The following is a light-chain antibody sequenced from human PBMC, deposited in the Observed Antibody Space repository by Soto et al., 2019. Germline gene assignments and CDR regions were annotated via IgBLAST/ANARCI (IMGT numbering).Light chain of an antibody. J-gene: IGKJ2*01. Sequence: DIQMTQSPSSLSASVGDRVTITCRARQSISNYLNWYQLKPGKAPKLLIYAASSLQSGVPSRFSGSVSGADFALTISSLQPEDFEIYYCQQSYITPYTFGQGTKLEIK. CDR3: QQSYITPYT. CDR2: AAS. V-gene: IGKV1-39*01. CDR1: QSISNY.